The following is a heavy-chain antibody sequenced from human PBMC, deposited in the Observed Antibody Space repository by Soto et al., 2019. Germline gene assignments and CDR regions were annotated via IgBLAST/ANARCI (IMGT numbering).Heavy chain of an antibody. CDR3: ARDAKLYDILTGQYYYYYYYMDV. D-gene: IGHD3-9*01. CDR2: IKQDGSEK. V-gene: IGHV3-7*01. Sequence: GGSLRLSCAASGFTFSSYWMSWVRQAPGKGLEWVANIKQDGSEKYYVDSVKGRFTISRDNAKNSLYLQMNSLRAEDTAVYYCARDAKLYDILTGQYYYYYYYMDVWGKGTTVTVSS. CDR1: GFTFSSYW. J-gene: IGHJ6*03.